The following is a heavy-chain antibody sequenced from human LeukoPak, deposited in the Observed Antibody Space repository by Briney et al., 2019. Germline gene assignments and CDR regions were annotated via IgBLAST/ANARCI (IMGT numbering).Heavy chain of an antibody. CDR3: ARVRDSGWYDAFDI. Sequence: PGGSLRLSCAASGFTFSSYAMHWVRQAPGKGLEWVAVISCDGSNKYYADSVKGRFTISRDNSKNTLYLQMNSLRAEDTAVYYCARVRDSGWYDAFDIWGQGTMVTVSS. V-gene: IGHV3-30-3*01. D-gene: IGHD6-19*01. CDR1: GFTFSSYA. CDR2: ISCDGSNK. J-gene: IGHJ3*02.